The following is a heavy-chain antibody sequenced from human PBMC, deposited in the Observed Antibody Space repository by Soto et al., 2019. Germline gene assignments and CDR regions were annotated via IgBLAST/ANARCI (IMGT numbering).Heavy chain of an antibody. Sequence: EVQLVESGGGLVQPGGSLRLSCAASVFTISGNAMNWVRQAPGRGLEWVSYISSSSTNIHYADSVRGRFTISRDNAKNSLYLQMNSLRDEDTAVYRCARDLSWGSKWYYYMDVWGKGTTVTVSS. V-gene: IGHV3-48*02. J-gene: IGHJ6*03. CDR2: ISSSSTNI. CDR1: VFTISGNA. CDR3: ARDLSWGSKWYYYMDV. D-gene: IGHD3-16*01.